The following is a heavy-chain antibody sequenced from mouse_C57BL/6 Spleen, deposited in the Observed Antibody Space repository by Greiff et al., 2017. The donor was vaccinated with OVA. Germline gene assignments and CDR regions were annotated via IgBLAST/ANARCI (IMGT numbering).Heavy chain of an antibody. V-gene: IGHV1-15*01. D-gene: IGHD2-5*01. CDR3: TRTYSNPSYFDY. CDR2: IDPETGGT. Sequence: QVQLQQSGAELVRPGASVTLSCKASGYTFTDYEMHWVKQTSVHGLEWIGAIDPETGGTAYNQKFKGKAILTADKSSSTAYMELRSLTSEDSAVYYCTRTYSNPSYFDYWGQGTTLTVSS. CDR1: GYTFTDYE. J-gene: IGHJ2*01.